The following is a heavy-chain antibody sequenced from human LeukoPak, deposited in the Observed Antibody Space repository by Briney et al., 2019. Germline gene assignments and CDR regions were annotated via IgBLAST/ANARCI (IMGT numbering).Heavy chain of an antibody. CDR2: INPSGGST. J-gene: IGHJ4*02. Sequence: ASVKVSCKASGYTFTSYYMHWVRQAPGQGLEWMGIINPSGGSTSYAQKFQGRVTMTRDMSTSTVYMELSSLRSDDTAVYYCARDKARRYFDWLPLRYWGQGTLVTVSS. D-gene: IGHD3-9*01. CDR1: GYTFTSYY. CDR3: ARDKARRYFDWLPLRY. V-gene: IGHV1-46*01.